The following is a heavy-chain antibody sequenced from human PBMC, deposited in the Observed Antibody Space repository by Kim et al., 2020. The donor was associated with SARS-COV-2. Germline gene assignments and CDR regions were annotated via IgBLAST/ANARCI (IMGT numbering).Heavy chain of an antibody. CDR3: VRDGGSTAPNAFDV. D-gene: IGHD3-16*01. J-gene: IGHJ3*01. CDR2: IHYTGTT. CDR1: GGSLYRGNYY. V-gene: IGHV4-61*01. Sequence: SETLSLTCSVSGGSLYRGNYYWGWVRQAPGKALEFITYIHYTGTTTYNPSLKSRVAISLDMSKNQFSLYLSSMTPADTAVYYCVRDGGSTAPNAFDVWGQGTMVTVSS.